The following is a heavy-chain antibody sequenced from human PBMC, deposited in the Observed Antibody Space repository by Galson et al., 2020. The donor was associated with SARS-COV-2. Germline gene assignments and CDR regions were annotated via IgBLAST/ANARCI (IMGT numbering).Heavy chain of an antibody. Sequence: ASETLSLTCTVTGGSISSYYWSWIRQPPGKGLEWIGYIYYSGSTNYNPSLKSRVTISVDTSKNQFSLKLSSVTAADTAGYYCARHERVWNDGFGDYYYYYYGMDVWGQGTTVTVAS. V-gene: IGHV4-59*08. D-gene: IGHD1-1*01. CDR2: IYYSGST. CDR3: ARHERVWNDGFGDYYYYYYGMDV. J-gene: IGHJ6*02. CDR1: GGSISSYY.